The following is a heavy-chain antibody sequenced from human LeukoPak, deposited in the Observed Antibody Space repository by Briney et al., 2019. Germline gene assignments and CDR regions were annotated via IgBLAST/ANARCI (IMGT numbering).Heavy chain of an antibody. CDR2: VASDVSFT. Sequence: GGSLRLSCAASGFTFEYYSFQWVRQAPGKGLEWVAHVASDVSFTWCADSVKGRFTISRDTSRHTIFLQMNSLGPDDTAKYYCARDTTWSPFYWGNGTLLTVSS. J-gene: IGHJ4*01. CDR1: GFTFEYYS. D-gene: IGHD1-1*01. V-gene: IGHV3-30*04. CDR3: ARDTTWSPFY.